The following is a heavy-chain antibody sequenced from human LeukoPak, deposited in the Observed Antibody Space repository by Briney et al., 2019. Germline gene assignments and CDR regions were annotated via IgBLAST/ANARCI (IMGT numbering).Heavy chain of an antibody. Sequence: SETLSLTCAVYGGSFSGYYWSWIRQPPGKGLEWIGEINHSGSTNYNPSLKSRVTISVDTSKNQFSLKLSSVTAEDTAVYYCARERIVVVVADSWFDPWGQGTLVTVSS. CDR3: ARERIVVVVADSWFDP. CDR2: INHSGST. J-gene: IGHJ5*02. D-gene: IGHD2-15*01. CDR1: GGSFSGYY. V-gene: IGHV4-34*01.